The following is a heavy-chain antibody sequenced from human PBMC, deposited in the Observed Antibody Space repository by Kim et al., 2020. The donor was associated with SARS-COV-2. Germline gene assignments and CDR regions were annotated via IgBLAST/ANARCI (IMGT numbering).Heavy chain of an antibody. Sequence: SETLSLTCTVSGGSISTSGYYWGWIRHPPGMGLEWIGSIFYTGHTYYNPSFKSRLTISVDTSKNQFALKLSFVSAADTAIYYCARQTTPKTLASRSFDS. CDR1: GGSISTSGYY. CDR3: ARQTTPKTLASRSFDS. D-gene: IGHD2-15*01. V-gene: IGHV4-39*01. CDR2: IFYTGHT. J-gene: IGHJ4*01.